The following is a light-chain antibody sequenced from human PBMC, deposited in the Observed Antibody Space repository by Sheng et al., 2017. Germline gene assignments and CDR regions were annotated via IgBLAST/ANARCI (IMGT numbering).Light chain of an antibody. CDR2: KAS. V-gene: IGKV1-5*03. CDR3: QLSSSPFT. Sequence: DIQMTQSPSTLSASVGDRVTITCRASQSISSWLAWYQQKPGKAPKLLIYKASSLESGVPSRFSGSGSGTEFTLTISSLQPEDFATYYCQLSSSPFTFGGGTKVEIK. CDR1: QSISSW. J-gene: IGKJ4*01.